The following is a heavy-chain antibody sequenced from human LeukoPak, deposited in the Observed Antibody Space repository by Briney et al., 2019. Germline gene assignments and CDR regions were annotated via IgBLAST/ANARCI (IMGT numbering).Heavy chain of an antibody. CDR1: GFTFSSYS. CDR2: ISRNSGYI. D-gene: IGHD3-10*01. V-gene: IGHV3-21*04. Sequence: GGSLRLSCAASGFTFSSYSMTWVRQSPGKGLEWVSSISRNSGYIYYTDSMKGRLTISRDNANNSLYLQMNSLRAEDTAVYYCAKGGAVSSKSITMVRGTRRYYYYMDVWGKGTTVTISS. CDR3: AKGGAVSSKSITMVRGTRRYYYYMDV. J-gene: IGHJ6*03.